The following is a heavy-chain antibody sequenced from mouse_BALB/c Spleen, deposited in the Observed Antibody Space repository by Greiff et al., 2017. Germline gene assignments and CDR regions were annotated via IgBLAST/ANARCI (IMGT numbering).Heavy chain of an antibody. D-gene: IGHD1-1*01. J-gene: IGHJ2*01. CDR2: IDPETGGT. CDR3: TIRPYCGSSYLDY. CDR1: GYTFTDYE. V-gene: IGHV1-15*01. Sequence: VQLQQSGAELVRPGASVTLSCKASGYTFTDYEMHWVKQTPVHGLEWIGAIDPETGGTAYNQKFKGKATLTADKSSSTAYMELRSLTSEDSAVYYCTIRPYCGSSYLDYWGQGTTLTVSS.